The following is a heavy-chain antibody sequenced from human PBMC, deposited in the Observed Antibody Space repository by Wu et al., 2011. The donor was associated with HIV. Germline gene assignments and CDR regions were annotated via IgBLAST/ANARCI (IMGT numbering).Heavy chain of an antibody. D-gene: IGHD4-17*01. CDR3: ARVEAQGENGDYRAFDI. CDR2: IFPLFDTT. J-gene: IGHJ3*02. Sequence: QVQLLQSGAEVKKPGSSVNVSCKASGGTFGRYTLNWVRQAPGQGLEWMGRIFPLFDTTNYAQKFQGRVTMTADKSTATAYMELSGLRSDDTAMYYCARVEAQGENGDYRAFDIWGQGTMVTVSS. CDR1: GGTFGRYT. V-gene: IGHV1-69*08.